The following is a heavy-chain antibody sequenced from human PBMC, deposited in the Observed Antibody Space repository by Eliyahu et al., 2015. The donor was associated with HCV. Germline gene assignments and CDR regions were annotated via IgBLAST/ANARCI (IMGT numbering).Heavy chain of an antibody. CDR2: TXHXGKS. D-gene: IGHD2/OR15-2a*01. CDR1: GASVSXXXYX. CDR3: ARQSDCNDDSCLNHWYFDI. V-gene: IGHV4-39*01. J-gene: IGHJ2*01. Sequence: QVQLQESGPGLVKPSETLSLSCNVXGASVSXXXYXWAWIRXPPGKGLEWIGTTXHXGKSYXNPSLMSRVTISADTSNNQFSLKLRSVTAADTAVFYCARQSDCNDDSCLNHWYFDIWGRGTLVTVSS.